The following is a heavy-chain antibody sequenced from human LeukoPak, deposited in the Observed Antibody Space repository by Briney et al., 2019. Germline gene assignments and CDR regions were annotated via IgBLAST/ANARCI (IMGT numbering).Heavy chain of an antibody. V-gene: IGHV4-34*01. J-gene: IGHJ6*03. Sequence: PSETLSLTCAVYGGSFSGYYWSWIRQPPGKGLEWIGEIYHSGSTNYNPSLKSRVTISVDTSKNQFSLKLSSVTAADTAVYYCARVKGSSWYYYYYYMDVWGKGTTVTVSS. CDR1: GGSFSGYY. D-gene: IGHD6-13*01. CDR3: ARVKGSSWYYYYYYMDV. CDR2: IYHSGST.